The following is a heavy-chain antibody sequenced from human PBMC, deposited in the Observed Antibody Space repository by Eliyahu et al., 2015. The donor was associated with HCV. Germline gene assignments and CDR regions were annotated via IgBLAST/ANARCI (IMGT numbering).Heavy chain of an antibody. CDR1: GXXITTYY. D-gene: IGHD6-19*01. CDR2: IHYSGST. CDR3: ASGGGGIAVAGTGGWFDP. Sequence: QVQLQESGPGLVKPSETLSLTCTVPGXXITTYYWSWIRQPPGKGLEWIGYIHYSGSTNYNPSLKSRVTISVDTSKNQFSLNLTSVTAADTALYYCASGGGGIAVAGTGGWFDPWGQGTLVTVSS. J-gene: IGHJ5*02. V-gene: IGHV4-59*01.